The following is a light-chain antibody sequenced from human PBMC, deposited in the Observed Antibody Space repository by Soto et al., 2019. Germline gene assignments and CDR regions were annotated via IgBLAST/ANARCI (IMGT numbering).Light chain of an antibody. V-gene: IGKV3-11*01. Sequence: EIVLTQSPATLSLSPGERATLSCRASQSISSYLAWYQQKPGQAPRLLIYDASNRATGIPARFSGSGSGTGFTLTISSLEPEGFAVYYCQQRSNWPTFGQGTKVEIK. CDR1: QSISSY. CDR3: QQRSNWPT. J-gene: IGKJ1*01. CDR2: DAS.